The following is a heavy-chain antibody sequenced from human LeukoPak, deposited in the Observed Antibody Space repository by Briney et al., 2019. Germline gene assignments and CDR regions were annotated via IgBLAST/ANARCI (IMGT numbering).Heavy chain of an antibody. J-gene: IGHJ4*02. CDR3: VKDVGGSYAFDY. CDR2: INDNGGRT. CDR1: GFTLSRYA. D-gene: IGHD1-26*01. V-gene: IGHV3-64D*09. Sequence: AGSLRLSCSASGFTLSRYAMHWVRQAPGKGLEYVSGINDNGGRTHYGDSVKGRFSISRDNSKNTLHLQMSTLRAEDTALYYCVKDVGGSYAFDYWGQGILVTVAS.